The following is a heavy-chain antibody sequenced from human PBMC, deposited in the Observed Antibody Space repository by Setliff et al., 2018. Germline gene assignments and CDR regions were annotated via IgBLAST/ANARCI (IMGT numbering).Heavy chain of an antibody. Sequence: PGGSLRLSCAASGFTFSSYGMHWVRQAPGKGLEWVGFIRSKAYGGTTEYAASVKGRFTISRDDSRSIAYLQMNSLKTEDTAVYYCTSGYYGSGSAGYYGMDVWGQGTTVTSP. D-gene: IGHD3-10*01. J-gene: IGHJ6*02. V-gene: IGHV3-49*04. CDR3: TSGYYGSGSAGYYGMDV. CDR2: IRSKAYGGTT. CDR1: GFTFSSYG.